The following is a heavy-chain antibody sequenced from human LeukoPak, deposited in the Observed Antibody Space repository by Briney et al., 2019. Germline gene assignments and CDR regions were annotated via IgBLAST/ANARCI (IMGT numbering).Heavy chain of an antibody. CDR1: GYSFTSYW. J-gene: IGHJ5*02. CDR2: IDPTDSYT. V-gene: IGHV5-10-1*01. D-gene: IGHD2-15*01. CDR3: ASSPRDCSGGSCYYNWFDP. Sequence: GESLTISCQGSGYSFTSYWISWVRQMPGKGLEWMGRIDPTDSYTNYSPSFQGHVTISADKSITTAYLQWSSLKASDTAMYYCASSPRDCSGGSCYYNWFDPWGQGTLVTVSS.